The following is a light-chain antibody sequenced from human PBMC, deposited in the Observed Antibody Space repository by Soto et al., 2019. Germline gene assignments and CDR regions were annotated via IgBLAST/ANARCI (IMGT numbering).Light chain of an antibody. CDR3: AAWDGGLFV. V-gene: IGLV2-23*02. J-gene: IGLJ1*01. Sequence: QSALTQPASVSGSPGQSITIPCTGTRSDVGSYTLVSWYQQHPGQAPKLIIYEVTKRPSGVSFRLSGSKSGNTASLTISGLQAEDEADYYCAAWDGGLFVFGSGTKLTVL. CDR2: EVT. CDR1: RSDVGSYTL.